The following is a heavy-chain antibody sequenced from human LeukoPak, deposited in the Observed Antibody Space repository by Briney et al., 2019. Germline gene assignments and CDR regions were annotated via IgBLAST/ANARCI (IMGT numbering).Heavy chain of an antibody. J-gene: IGHJ4*02. D-gene: IGHD2-8*01. Sequence: SVKVSCKASGGTFSSYAISWVRQAPGQGLEWMGRIIPILGIANYAQKLQGRVTMTTDTSTSTAYMELRSLRSDDTAVYYCARGPEYCTNGVCLPFDYWGQGTLVTVSS. CDR3: ARGPEYCTNGVCLPFDY. V-gene: IGHV1-69*04. CDR2: IIPILGIA. CDR1: GGTFSSYA.